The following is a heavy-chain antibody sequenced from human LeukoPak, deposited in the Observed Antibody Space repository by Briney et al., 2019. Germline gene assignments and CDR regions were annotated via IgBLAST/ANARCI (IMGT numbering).Heavy chain of an antibody. CDR1: GYRFTSYW. Sequence: GESLKISCKGSGYRFTSYWIGWVRQMHGKGLEGMGIIYPGDSDTRYSPSFQGQVTISADQSISTAYLQGSGMNASDTARGNCSIFESDCYEFDYWGQGTLVTVSS. J-gene: IGHJ4*02. CDR2: IYPGDSDT. D-gene: IGHD2-21*02. V-gene: IGHV5-51*01. CDR3: SIFESDCYEFDY.